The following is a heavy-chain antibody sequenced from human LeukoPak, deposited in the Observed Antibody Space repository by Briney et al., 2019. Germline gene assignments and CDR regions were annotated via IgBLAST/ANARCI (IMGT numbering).Heavy chain of an antibody. Sequence: ASVKVSCKASGGTFSSYAISWVRQAPGQGLEWMGGIIPIFGTANYAQKFQGRVTITADESTSTAYMELSSLRSEDTAVFYCAGSLKFITMIPHYWGQGTLVTVSS. V-gene: IGHV1-69*01. CDR3: AGSLKFITMIPHY. J-gene: IGHJ4*02. D-gene: IGHD3-22*01. CDR1: GGTFSSYA. CDR2: IIPIFGTA.